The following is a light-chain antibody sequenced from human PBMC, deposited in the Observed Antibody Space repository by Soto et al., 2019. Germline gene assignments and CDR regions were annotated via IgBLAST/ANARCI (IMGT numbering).Light chain of an antibody. CDR3: CSYVGSYTSYV. V-gene: IGLV2-11*01. J-gene: IGLJ1*01. Sequence: QYVLTQPRSVSGSPGQSVTISCTGNSSDIGGYNFVSWYQQHPGKAPKFMIYDVTKRPSGVPDRFSGSKSGNTASLTISGLQAEDEADYYCCSYVGSYTSYVFGTGTKLTVL. CDR2: DVT. CDR1: SSDIGGYNF.